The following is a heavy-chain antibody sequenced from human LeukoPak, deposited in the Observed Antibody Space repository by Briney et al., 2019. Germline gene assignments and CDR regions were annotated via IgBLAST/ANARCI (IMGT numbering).Heavy chain of an antibody. CDR3: ARHEYSSGSYEGFVDK. CDR2: IYPDDSDT. V-gene: IGHV5-51*01. CDR1: GYSFTSYW. J-gene: IGHJ4*02. D-gene: IGHD6-19*01. Sequence: GESLKISCKGSGYSFTSYWIAWVRQMPGKGLEWMGIIYPDDSDTRYSPSFQGQVTISADKSINTAYLQWSSLKASDTAMYYCARHEYSSGSYEGFVDKWGQGTLVTVSS.